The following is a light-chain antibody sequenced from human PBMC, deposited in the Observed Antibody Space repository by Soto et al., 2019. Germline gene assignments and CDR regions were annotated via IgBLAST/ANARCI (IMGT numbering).Light chain of an antibody. V-gene: IGKV3-20*01. CDR2: GAS. J-gene: IGKJ4*01. CDR3: QQYGDSQLT. CDR1: QSVSNSF. Sequence: EIVLTQSPGTLSLSPGERATLSCRASQSVSNSFLAWYQQKPGQAPRLPIYGASSRATGIPDRFSGSGSGTDFTLTISRLEPEDFAVYYCQQYGDSQLTFGGGTKVDI.